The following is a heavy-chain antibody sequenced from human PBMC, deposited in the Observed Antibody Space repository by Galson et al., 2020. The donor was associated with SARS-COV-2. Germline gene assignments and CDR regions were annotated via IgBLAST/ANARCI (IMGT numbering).Heavy chain of an antibody. CDR2: MRSKAYGGTT. J-gene: IGHJ6*02. Sequence: GGYMRCEWKASGFKFGDDAMRWLRKAPGKGLEWVGFMRSKAYGGTTEYEESVKGRFTISRDDSKSIAYLQMNSLKTEDTAVYYCTRDQEVDFWSGYFQPNYYYYGMDVWGQGTTVTVSS. V-gene: IGHV3-49*03. CDR1: GFKFGDDA. D-gene: IGHD3-3*01. CDR3: TRDQEVDFWSGYFQPNYYYYGMDV.